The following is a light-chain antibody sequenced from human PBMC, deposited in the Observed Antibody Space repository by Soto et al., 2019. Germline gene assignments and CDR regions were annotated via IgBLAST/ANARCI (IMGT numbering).Light chain of an antibody. Sequence: QSVLAQPPSVSGSPGQLLTISCTGTSSDVDDYRHVSWYQQYPGKAPKLVIYDGTKRPSGGPSRFSGSHSGNTASLTISGLQAEDEADYYFCSYVPTPEIFGNGTKVTVL. CDR1: SSDVDDYRH. CDR2: DGT. V-gene: IGLV2-11*01. J-gene: IGLJ1*01. CDR3: CSYVPTPEI.